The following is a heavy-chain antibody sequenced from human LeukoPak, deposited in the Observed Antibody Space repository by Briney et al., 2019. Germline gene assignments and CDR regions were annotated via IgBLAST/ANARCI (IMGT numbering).Heavy chain of an antibody. Sequence: GGSLRLSCAASGFTFSTYWMNWVRQAPGKGLEWVANIKQDGSDKYYVDSVKGRFTISRDNAKNSLYLQMNSLRAEDTAVYYCARDWTVTTFLDHWGQGTLVTVS. V-gene: IGHV3-7*05. CDR2: IKQDGSDK. J-gene: IGHJ4*02. CDR1: GFTFSTYW. CDR3: ARDWTVTTFLDH. D-gene: IGHD4-11*01.